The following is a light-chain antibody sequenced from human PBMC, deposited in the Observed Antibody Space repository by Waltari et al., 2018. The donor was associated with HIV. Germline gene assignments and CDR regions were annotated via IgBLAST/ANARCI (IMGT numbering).Light chain of an antibody. V-gene: IGLV2-14*01. J-gene: IGLJ2*01. CDR3: TSYTSSTHVI. CDR1: SSDVGAYNY. CDR2: EVS. Sequence: VSGSPGQSITISCTGTSSDVGAYNYVSWYQQHPDRAPKLMIYEVSNRPLGVSNRFSGSKSGNTASLTISGLQAEDEADYYCTSYTSSTHVIFGGGTKLTVL.